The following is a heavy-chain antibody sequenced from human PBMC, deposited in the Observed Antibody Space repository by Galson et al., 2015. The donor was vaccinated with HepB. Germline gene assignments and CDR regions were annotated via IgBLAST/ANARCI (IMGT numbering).Heavy chain of an antibody. D-gene: IGHD4-23*01. Sequence: SLRLSCAASGFTFSSYGMHWVRQAPGKGLEWVAFIRYDGSNKYYADSVKGRFTISRDNSKNTLYLQMNSLRAEDTAVYYCAKDRPVRDDYGGNGDVLGYWGQGTLVTVSS. CDR1: GFTFSSYG. J-gene: IGHJ4*02. CDR3: AKDRPVRDDYGGNGDVLGY. V-gene: IGHV3-30*02. CDR2: IRYDGSNK.